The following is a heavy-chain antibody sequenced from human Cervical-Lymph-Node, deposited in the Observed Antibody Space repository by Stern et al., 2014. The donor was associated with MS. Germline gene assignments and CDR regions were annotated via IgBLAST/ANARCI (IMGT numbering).Heavy chain of an antibody. D-gene: IGHD2-15*01. V-gene: IGHV1-2*02. CDR2: INPSTGAT. J-gene: IGHJ3*02. CDR1: GYTFIDYY. Sequence: VQLVESGAEVKKPGASVTVSCKASGYTFIDYYINWVRQAPGQGFEWLGWINPSTGATNYGQKFQGRVTMTRDTSINTAYVELRRLRSDDTAVYFCAKVAWELLGAFDIWGQGTLITVSS. CDR3: AKVAWELLGAFDI.